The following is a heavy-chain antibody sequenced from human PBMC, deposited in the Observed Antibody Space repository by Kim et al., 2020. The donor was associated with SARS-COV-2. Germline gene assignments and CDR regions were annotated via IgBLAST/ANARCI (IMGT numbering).Heavy chain of an antibody. CDR2: INPNSGGT. Sequence: ASVKVSCKASGYTFTGYYMHWVRQAPGQGLEWMGWINPNSGGTNYAQKFQGRVTMTRDTSISTAYMELSRLRSDDTAVYYCARDDSSSWYYYYYGMDVWGQGTTVTVSS. CDR3: ARDDSSSWYYYYYGMDV. J-gene: IGHJ6*02. D-gene: IGHD6-13*01. CDR1: GYTFTGYY. V-gene: IGHV1-2*02.